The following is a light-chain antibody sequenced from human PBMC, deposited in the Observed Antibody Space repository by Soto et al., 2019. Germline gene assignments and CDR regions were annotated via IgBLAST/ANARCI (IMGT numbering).Light chain of an antibody. V-gene: IGKV3-20*01. Sequence: EIVLTQPPGTLSLSPGERATLSCRASQSVSSSYLVWHQQKPGQAPRLLIYGASSRATDIPDRFSGSGSGTDFTLTISGLEPEDFAFYYCQQYDVTPPNTFGGGTKVDIK. CDR2: GAS. CDR3: QQYDVTPPNT. CDR1: QSVSSSY. J-gene: IGKJ4*01.